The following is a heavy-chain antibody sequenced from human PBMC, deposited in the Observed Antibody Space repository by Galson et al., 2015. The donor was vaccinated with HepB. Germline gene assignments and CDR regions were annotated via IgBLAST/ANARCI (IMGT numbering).Heavy chain of an antibody. V-gene: IGHV3-9*01. CDR2: ISWNSGTI. Sequence: SLRLSCAASGFTFDDYAMHWVRQAPGKGLEWVSGISWNSGTIGYADSVKGRFTISRDNAKNSLYLQMNSPRAEDTALYYCTRAFDIWGQGTMVIVSS. CDR3: TRAFDI. CDR1: GFTFDDYA. J-gene: IGHJ3*02.